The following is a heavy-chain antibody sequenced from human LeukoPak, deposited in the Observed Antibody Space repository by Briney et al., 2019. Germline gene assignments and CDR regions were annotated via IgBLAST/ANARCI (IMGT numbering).Heavy chain of an antibody. CDR1: GGSVRRGNYY. CDR2: IYTSGTT. Sequence: SETLSLTCTVSGGSVRRGNYYWTWIRQPAGSGPEWIGRIYTSGTTDYNPSLRTRVTISVDASRNQFSLNLSSVTAADTAVYYCARWSGSVTARNYYYYMDVWGEGTTVTVSS. V-gene: IGHV4-61*02. CDR3: ARWSGSVTARNYYYYMDV. D-gene: IGHD6-6*01. J-gene: IGHJ6*03.